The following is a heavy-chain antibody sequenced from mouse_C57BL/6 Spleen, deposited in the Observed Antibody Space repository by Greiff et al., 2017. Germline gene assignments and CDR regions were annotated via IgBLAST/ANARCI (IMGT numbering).Heavy chain of an antibody. CDR2: IDPSDSET. Sequence: QVQLKQSGAELVRPGSSVKLSCKASGYTFTSYWMHWVKQRPIQGLEWIGNIDPSDSETHYNQKFKDKATLTVDKSSSTAYMQLSSLTSEDSAVYYCARGMDGYYVDYWGQGTTLTVSS. J-gene: IGHJ2*01. D-gene: IGHD2-3*01. CDR1: GYTFTSYW. CDR3: ARGMDGYYVDY. V-gene: IGHV1-52*01.